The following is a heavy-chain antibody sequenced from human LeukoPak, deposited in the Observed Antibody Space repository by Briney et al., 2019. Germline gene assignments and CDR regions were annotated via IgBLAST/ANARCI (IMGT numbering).Heavy chain of an antibody. J-gene: IGHJ5*02. D-gene: IGHD3-22*01. CDR3: ARLPYYYDSSGSVPWFDP. CDR1: GSTFSNYW. V-gene: IGHV5-51*01. CDR2: IYPDDSDT. Sequence: GESLQISCKASGSTFSNYWIGWVRQLPGKGLEWMGIIYPDDSDTRYSPSFQGQVTISADKSINTAYLQWSSLKASDTAMYYCARLPYYYDSSGSVPWFDPWGQGTLVTVST.